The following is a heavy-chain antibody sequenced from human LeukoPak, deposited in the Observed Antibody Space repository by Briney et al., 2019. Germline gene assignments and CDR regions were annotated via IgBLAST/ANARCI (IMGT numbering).Heavy chain of an antibody. CDR1: GFTFDDYA. D-gene: IGHD3-10*01. J-gene: IGHJ6*02. CDR3: AKDVHGSYYYYDYGMDV. CDR2: ISGDGGST. Sequence: SGGSLRLSCAASGFTFDDYAMHCVRQAPGKGLEWVSLISGDGGSTYYADSVKGRFTISRDNSKNSLYLQMNSLRTEDTALYYCAKDVHGSYYYYDYGMDVWGQGSTVTVSS. V-gene: IGHV3-43*02.